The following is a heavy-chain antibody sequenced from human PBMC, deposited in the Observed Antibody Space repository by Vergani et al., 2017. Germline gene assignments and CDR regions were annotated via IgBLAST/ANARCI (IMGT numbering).Heavy chain of an antibody. D-gene: IGHD3-22*01. V-gene: IGHV4-61*02. CDR3: ARETYYYDSSGYYFGFDY. J-gene: IGHJ4*02. CDR2: IYTSGST. CDR1: GGSISSGSYY. Sequence: QVQLQESGPGLVKPSQTLSLTCTVSGGSISSGSYYWSWLRQPAGKGLEWIGRIYTSGSTNYNPSLKSRVTISVDTSKNQFSLKLSSVTAADTAVYYCARETYYYDSSGYYFGFDYWGQGTLVTVSS.